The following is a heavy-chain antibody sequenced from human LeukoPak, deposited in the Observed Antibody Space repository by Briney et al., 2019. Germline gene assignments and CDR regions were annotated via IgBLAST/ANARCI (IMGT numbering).Heavy chain of an antibody. D-gene: IGHD3-10*01. CDR1: GFTFSAYA. CDR3: AQPPPLTMFREPN. J-gene: IGHJ4*02. CDR2: ISGRGDST. Sequence: PGESLRLSCAASGFTFSAYALNWVRQAPGRGREWGSTISGRGDSTYYADSGKGRFTISRENSKNMLYLQMNPLRVEDTDIYYCAQPPPLTMFREPNWGQGTLVTVSS. V-gene: IGHV3-23*01.